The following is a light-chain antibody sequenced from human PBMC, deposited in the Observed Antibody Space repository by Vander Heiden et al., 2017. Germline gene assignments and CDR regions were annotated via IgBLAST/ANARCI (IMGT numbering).Light chain of an antibody. Sequence: SYELTQPPSVSVSPGQTASITCSGDKLGDKYACWYQQKPGQSPVCVIYQDSKRPSGIPERFSCANSATKANPTMRGTEAVDDSYESCQAWDSSTGVFGGGTKLTVL. CDR2: QDS. V-gene: IGLV3-1*01. CDR1: KLGDKY. J-gene: IGLJ2*01. CDR3: QAWDSSTGV.